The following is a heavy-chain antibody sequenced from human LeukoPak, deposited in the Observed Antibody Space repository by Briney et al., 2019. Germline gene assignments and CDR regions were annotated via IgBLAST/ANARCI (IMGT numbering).Heavy chain of an antibody. CDR1: GYAFTSYN. Sequence: ASVKVSCKASGYAFTSYNIHWVRQAPGQRPEWMGWINAGNGNTKYSQKFQGRVTITRDTSASIAHMEMSSLRSEDTAVYYCARDSESHMVWSYYGMDVWGQGTSVTVSS. D-gene: IGHD3-3*01. J-gene: IGHJ6*02. V-gene: IGHV1-3*01. CDR2: INAGNGNT. CDR3: ARDSESHMVWSYYGMDV.